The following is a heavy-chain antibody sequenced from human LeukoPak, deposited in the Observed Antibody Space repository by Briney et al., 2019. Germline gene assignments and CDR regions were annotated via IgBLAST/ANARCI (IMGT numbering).Heavy chain of an antibody. J-gene: IGHJ4*02. CDR1: GFTFSSYG. Sequence: GGSLRLSCAASGFTFSSYGMHWVRQAPGKGLEWISYISNSSSTMFYADSVKGRFTISRDNAKNSLYLQMNSLRAEDTAVYYCASGVSSTSCYVDYWGQGTLVTVSS. V-gene: IGHV3-48*01. D-gene: IGHD2-2*01. CDR3: ASGVSSTSCYVDY. CDR2: ISNSSSTM.